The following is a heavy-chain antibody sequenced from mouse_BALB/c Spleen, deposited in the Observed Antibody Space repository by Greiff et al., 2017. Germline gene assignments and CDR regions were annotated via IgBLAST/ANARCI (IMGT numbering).Heavy chain of an antibody. CDR1: GYTFTSYW. CDR2: IYPGDGDT. V-gene: IGHV1-87*01. D-gene: IGHD2-4*01. CDR3: AMITTRYYAMDY. J-gene: IGHJ4*01. Sequence: VQLQQSGAELARPGASVKLSCKASGYTFTSYWMQWVKQRPGQGLEWIGAIYPGDGDTRYTQKFKGKATLTADKSSSTAYMQLSSLASEDSAVYYCAMITTRYYAMDYWGQGTSVTVSS.